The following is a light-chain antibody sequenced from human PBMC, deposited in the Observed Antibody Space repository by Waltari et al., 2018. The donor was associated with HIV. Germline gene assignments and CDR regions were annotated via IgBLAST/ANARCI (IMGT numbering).Light chain of an antibody. CDR1: SSDVGGYDY. J-gene: IGLJ2*01. CDR2: EVN. Sequence: QPPSASGSPGQSVTISCTGTSSDVGGYDYVSWYQQHPGKAPKLMISEVNKRPSGVPDRFSGSRSGNTASLTVSGLQAEDEAHYYCSSYAGRNTLLFGGGTKLTVL. CDR3: SSYAGRNTLL. V-gene: IGLV2-8*01.